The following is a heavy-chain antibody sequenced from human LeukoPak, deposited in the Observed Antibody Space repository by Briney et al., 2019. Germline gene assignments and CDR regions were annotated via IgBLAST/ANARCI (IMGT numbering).Heavy chain of an antibody. Sequence: SETLSLTCTVSGGSISSSSYYWGWIRQPPGKGLEWIGSIYYSGSTYYNPSLKSRVTISVDTSKNQFSLKLSSVTAADTAVYYCARVGGKVATRFWYYYYYMDVWGKGTTVTVSS. CDR2: IYYSGST. CDR1: GGSISSSSYY. V-gene: IGHV4-39*07. D-gene: IGHD5-12*01. CDR3: ARVGGKVATRFWYYYYYMDV. J-gene: IGHJ6*03.